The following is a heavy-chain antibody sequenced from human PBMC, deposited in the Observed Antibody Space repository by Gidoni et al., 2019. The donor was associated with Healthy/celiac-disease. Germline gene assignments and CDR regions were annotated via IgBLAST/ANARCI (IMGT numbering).Heavy chain of an antibody. Sequence: QVQLVQSGAEVKKPGASVKVSCKASGYTFTGYYIPWVRQAPGQGLEWMGCINPNRGGTNYAKKFQGWVTMTRDTSISKAYMELSRLKSDDTAVYYGARGGGAAAPDSWGQGTLVTVSS. J-gene: IGHJ4*02. CDR3: ARGGGAAAPDS. CDR1: GYTFTGYY. D-gene: IGHD6-13*01. CDR2: INPNRGGT. V-gene: IGHV1-2*04.